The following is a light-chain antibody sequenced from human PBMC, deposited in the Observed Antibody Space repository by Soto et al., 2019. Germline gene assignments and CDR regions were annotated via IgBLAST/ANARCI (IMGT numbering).Light chain of an antibody. V-gene: IGLV2-18*01. CDR3: SLYTSSSTLV. J-gene: IGLJ2*01. CDR2: DVS. CDR1: SSDVGSYNR. Sequence: QSALTQPPSVSGSPGQSVTISCTGTSSDVGSYNRVSWYQQPPGTAPKLMIYDVSNRPSGVPDRFSGSKSGNTASLTISGLQAEDEADYYCSLYTSSSTLVFGGGTQVTVL.